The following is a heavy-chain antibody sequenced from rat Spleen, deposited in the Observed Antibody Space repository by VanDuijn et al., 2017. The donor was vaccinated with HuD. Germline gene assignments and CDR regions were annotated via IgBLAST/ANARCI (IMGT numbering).Heavy chain of an antibody. CDR1: GFTFSDYY. D-gene: IGHD1-10*01. J-gene: IGHJ2*01. V-gene: IGHV5-7*01. Sequence: EVQLVESGGGLVQPGRSMKLSCAASGFTFSDYYMAWVRQAPKNGLEWVASITWGGSNTFYTDNVKGRFTISRNNAKNALYLQMSNLRSEDTAIYYCTRNIYNNYFDYWGQGVMVTVSS. CDR2: ITWGGSNT. CDR3: TRNIYNNYFDY.